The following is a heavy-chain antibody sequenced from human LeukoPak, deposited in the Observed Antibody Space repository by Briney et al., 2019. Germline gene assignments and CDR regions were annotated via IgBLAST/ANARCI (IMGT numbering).Heavy chain of an antibody. V-gene: IGHV1-2*02. D-gene: IGHD3-10*01. Sequence: ASVKVSCKASGYSFTDKYMHWVRQAPGQGLEWMGWINPNSGGTNYAQRFQGRVTMARDTSISTAYIELSRLRSDDTAMYYCASGSPPFGYWGQGTLVTVSS. CDR2: INPNSGGT. CDR1: GYSFTDKY. J-gene: IGHJ4*02. CDR3: ASGSPPFGY.